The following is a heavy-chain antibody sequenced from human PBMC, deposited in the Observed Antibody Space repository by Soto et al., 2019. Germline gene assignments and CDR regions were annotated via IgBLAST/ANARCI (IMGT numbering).Heavy chain of an antibody. CDR3: ARAPEQLVIAFDI. Sequence: QVQLVESGGGVVQPGRSLRLSCAASGFTFSSYAMHWVRQAPGKGLEWVAVISYDGSNKYYADSVKGRFTISRDNSKNTLYLKMNSLRAEDTAVYYCARAPEQLVIAFDIWGQGTMVTVSS. D-gene: IGHD6-6*01. V-gene: IGHV3-30-3*01. CDR2: ISYDGSNK. J-gene: IGHJ3*02. CDR1: GFTFSSYA.